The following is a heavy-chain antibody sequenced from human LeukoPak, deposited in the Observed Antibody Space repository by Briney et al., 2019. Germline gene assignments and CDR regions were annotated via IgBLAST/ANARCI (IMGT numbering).Heavy chain of an antibody. D-gene: IGHD6-19*01. CDR1: VGSISSYN. Sequence: SETLSLTSTSSVGSISSYNWSWIRQPPGKGLEWIGYIYYSGSTNYNPSLKSRVTISVDTSKNQFSLKLSSVTAADTAVYYCARLADYYFDYWGQGTLATVSS. V-gene: IGHV4-59*01. CDR2: IYYSGST. J-gene: IGHJ4*02. CDR3: ARLADYYFDY.